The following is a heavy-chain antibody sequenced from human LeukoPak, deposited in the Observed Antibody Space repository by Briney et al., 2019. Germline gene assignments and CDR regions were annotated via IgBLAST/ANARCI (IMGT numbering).Heavy chain of an antibody. Sequence: GGSLRLSCEAAGFTFSRYWMSWVRQATGKGLECVTKIKEDGSEAHYVDSVKGRFTISRDNAKKSLYLQMNSLRAEDTAVYYCARDYTGGWNDYWGQGIRVTVSS. D-gene: IGHD7-27*01. J-gene: IGHJ4*02. CDR2: IKEDGSEA. V-gene: IGHV3-7*01. CDR1: GFTFSRYW. CDR3: ARDYTGGWNDY.